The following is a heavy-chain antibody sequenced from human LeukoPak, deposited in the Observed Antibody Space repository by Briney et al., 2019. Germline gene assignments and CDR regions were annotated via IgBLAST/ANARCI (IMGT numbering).Heavy chain of an antibody. CDR2: ISSSSSYI. V-gene: IGHV3-21*04. CDR1: GFTFSSYS. J-gene: IGHJ4*02. D-gene: IGHD3-3*01. Sequence: GGSLRLSCAASGFTFSSYSMNWVRQAPGKGLEWVSSISSSSSYIYYADSVKGRFTISRDNAKNSLYLQMNSLRPEDTALYYCVRDDAWPADRFHYWGQGTLVTVSS. CDR3: VRDDAWPADRFHY.